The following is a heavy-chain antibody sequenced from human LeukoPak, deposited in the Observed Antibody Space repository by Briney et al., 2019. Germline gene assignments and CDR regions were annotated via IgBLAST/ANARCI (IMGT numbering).Heavy chain of an antibody. CDR1: GFIVSDYY. J-gene: IGHJ5*02. CDR2: ISSSGTTI. Sequence: GGSLRLSCAASGFIVSDYYMNWIRQAPGKGLEWVSYISSSGTTIYYADAVKGRFTISRDNAKNSLYLQMNSLKTDDTAVYYCTSDYGHGTWGQGTLVTVSS. D-gene: IGHD3-16*01. V-gene: IGHV3-11*01. CDR3: TSDYGHGT.